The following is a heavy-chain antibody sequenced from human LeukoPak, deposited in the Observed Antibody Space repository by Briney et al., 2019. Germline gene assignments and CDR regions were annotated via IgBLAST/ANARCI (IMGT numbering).Heavy chain of an antibody. J-gene: IGHJ4*02. V-gene: IGHV1-69*04. CDR2: IIPILGIA. D-gene: IGHD1-26*01. Sequence: ASVKVSCKASGGTFSSYAISWVRQAPGQGLEWMGRIIPILGIANYAQTFQGRVTITADKSTSTAYMELSSLRSEDTAVYYCATFDSGSYYYFDYWGQGTLVTVSS. CDR3: ATFDSGSYYYFDY. CDR1: GGTFSSYA.